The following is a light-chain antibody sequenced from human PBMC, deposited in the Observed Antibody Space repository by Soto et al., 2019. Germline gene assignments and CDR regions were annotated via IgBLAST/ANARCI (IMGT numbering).Light chain of an antibody. V-gene: IGKV1-12*01. CDR2: GAS. J-gene: IGKJ1*01. Sequence: DGQMTQAPSSRCASVGDRVTITCRTRQTISKWLALYQQKPGKAPTLLIHGASSLQSGVPPRYSGSGYGTDFTLTISSLQPEDFATYYCQQANSFPITFGQGTKVDI. CDR3: QQANSFPIT. CDR1: QTISKW.